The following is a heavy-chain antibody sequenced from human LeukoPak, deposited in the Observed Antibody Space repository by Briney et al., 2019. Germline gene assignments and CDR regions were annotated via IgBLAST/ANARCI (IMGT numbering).Heavy chain of an antibody. CDR3: ARSWRFYFDF. CDR2: ISGSGGST. Sequence: GGSLRLSCAASGFXFSSYAMSWVRQAPGKGQEWASAISGSGGSTYYADSVKGRFTISRDNSKNTLYLQMSSLRAEDTAVYYRARSWRFYFDFWGQGTLVTVSS. J-gene: IGHJ4*02. V-gene: IGHV3-23*01. D-gene: IGHD3-3*01. CDR1: GFXFSSYA.